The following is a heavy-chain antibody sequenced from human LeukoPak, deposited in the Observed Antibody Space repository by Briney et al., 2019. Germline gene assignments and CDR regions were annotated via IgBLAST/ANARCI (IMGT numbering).Heavy chain of an antibody. CDR3: AKESWRYSSSSRDYYYYYGMDV. CDR1: GFTFSSYG. CDR2: ISYDGSDK. V-gene: IGHV3-30*18. Sequence: QPGRSLRLSCAASGFTFSSYGMHWVRQAPGKGLEWVAVISYDGSDKYYADSVKGRLTISRDNSKNTLYLQMNSLRAEDTAVYYCAKESWRYSSSSRDYYYYYGMDVWGQGTTVTVSS. D-gene: IGHD6-13*01. J-gene: IGHJ6*02.